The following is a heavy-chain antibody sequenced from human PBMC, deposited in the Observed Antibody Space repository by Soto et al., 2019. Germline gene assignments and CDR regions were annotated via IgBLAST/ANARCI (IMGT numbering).Heavy chain of an antibody. Sequence: QVQLVQSGAEVKKPGSSVKVSCKASGGTFSSYAISWVRQAPGQGLEWMGGIIPIFGTANYAQKFQGRVTITADESTSTAYMELSSLRSEGTAVYYCARDLASAVAGNGVEDYWGQGTLVTVSS. J-gene: IGHJ4*02. CDR3: ARDLASAVAGNGVEDY. D-gene: IGHD6-19*01. CDR2: IIPIFGTA. CDR1: GGTFSSYA. V-gene: IGHV1-69*01.